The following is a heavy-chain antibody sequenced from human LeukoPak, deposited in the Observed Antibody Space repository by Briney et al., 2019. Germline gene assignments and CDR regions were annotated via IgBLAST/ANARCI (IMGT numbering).Heavy chain of an antibody. CDR3: ARDQYYYDSSGTITLDY. CDR1: GGSFSDYD. J-gene: IGHJ4*02. D-gene: IGHD3-22*01. Sequence: SETLSLTCAVYGGSFSDYDWSWIRQAPGKGLEWIGEINQSGTTNCDPSLKSRVSMSIDTSKSQFSLKLSSVTAADTAVYYCARDQYYYDSSGTITLDYWGQGTLVTVSS. V-gene: IGHV4-34*01. CDR2: INQSGTT.